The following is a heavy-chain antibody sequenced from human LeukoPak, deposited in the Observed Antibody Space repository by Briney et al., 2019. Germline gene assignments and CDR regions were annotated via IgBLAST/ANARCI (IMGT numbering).Heavy chain of an antibody. CDR1: GFTFSSYW. Sequence: GGSLRLSCAASGFTFSSYWMSWVRQAPGKGLEWVANIKQDGSEKYYVVSVKGRFTISRDNAKNSLYLQMNSLRAEDTAVYYCARPYSGDFYQYFDCWGQGTLVTVSS. CDR2: IKQDGSEK. CDR3: ARPYSGDFYQYFDC. J-gene: IGHJ4*02. V-gene: IGHV3-7*05. D-gene: IGHD2-21*01.